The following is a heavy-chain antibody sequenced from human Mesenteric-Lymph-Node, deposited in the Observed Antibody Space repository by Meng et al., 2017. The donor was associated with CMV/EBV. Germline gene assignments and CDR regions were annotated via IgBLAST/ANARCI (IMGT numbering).Heavy chain of an antibody. Sequence: GESLKISCAASGFTFSSYGMHWVRQAPGKGLEWVAVIWYDGSNKYYADSVKGRFTISRDNSKNTLYLQMNSLRAEDTAVYYCAKDGSLWFGELTPLDYWGQGTLVTVSS. V-gene: IGHV3-33*06. D-gene: IGHD3-10*01. CDR1: GFTFSSYG. J-gene: IGHJ4*02. CDR2: IWYDGSNK. CDR3: AKDGSLWFGELTPLDY.